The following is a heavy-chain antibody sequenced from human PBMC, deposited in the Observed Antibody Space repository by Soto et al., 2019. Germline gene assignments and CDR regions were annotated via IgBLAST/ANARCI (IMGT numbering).Heavy chain of an antibody. CDR2: ISAYNGNT. J-gene: IGHJ6*02. CDR1: GYTFTSYG. V-gene: IGHV1-18*01. D-gene: IGHD1-7*01. Sequence: QVQLVQSGAEVKKPGASVKVSCKASGYTFTSYGISWVRQDPGQGLEWMGWISAYNGNTNYAQKLQGRVTMTTDTSTSTAYMELRSLRSEDTAVYYCARVITGTTFYYYYGMDVWGQGTTVTVSS. CDR3: ARVITGTTFYYYYGMDV.